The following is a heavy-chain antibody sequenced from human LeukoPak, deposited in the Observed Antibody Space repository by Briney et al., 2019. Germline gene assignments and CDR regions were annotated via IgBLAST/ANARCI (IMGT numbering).Heavy chain of an antibody. J-gene: IGHJ4*02. Sequence: GASVKVSCKASGYTFTSYDINWVRQATGQGLEWMGWMNPNSGNTGYAQKFQGRVTMTRDTSISTAYMELSRLRSDDTAVYYCATSVSSGTNHPDYWGQGTLVTVSS. D-gene: IGHD6-19*01. CDR1: GYTFTSYD. CDR3: ATSVSSGTNHPDY. CDR2: MNPNSGNT. V-gene: IGHV1-8*02.